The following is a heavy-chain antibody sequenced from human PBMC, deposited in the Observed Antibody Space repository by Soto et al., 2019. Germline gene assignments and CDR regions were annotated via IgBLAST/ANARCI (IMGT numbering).Heavy chain of an antibody. Sequence: ASVQVSCKASGYTFTGYYMHWVRQAPGQGLEWMGWINPNSGCTNYAQKFQGRVTMTTDTSTSTAYRERRSLRSDDTAVYSCASSWTIFGVPHDSFNIWGQGKMVTVSS. CDR3: ASSWTIFGVPHDSFNI. J-gene: IGHJ3*02. CDR1: GYTFTGYY. V-gene: IGHV1-2*02. D-gene: IGHD3-3*01. CDR2: INPNSGCT.